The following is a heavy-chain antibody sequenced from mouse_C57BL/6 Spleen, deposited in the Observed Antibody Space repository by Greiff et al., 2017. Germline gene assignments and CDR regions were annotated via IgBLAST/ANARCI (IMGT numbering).Heavy chain of an antibody. D-gene: IGHD3-3*01. V-gene: IGHV1-80*01. CDR1: GYAFSSYW. J-gene: IGHJ2*01. CDR2: IYPGDGDT. Sequence: QVQLQQSGAELVKPGASVKISCKASGYAFSSYWMNWVKQRPGKGLEWIGQIYPGDGDTNYNGKFKGKATLTADKSSSTAYMQLSGLPSEDSAVYFCARDWRGRGGFDYWGQGTTLTVSS. CDR3: ARDWRGRGGFDY.